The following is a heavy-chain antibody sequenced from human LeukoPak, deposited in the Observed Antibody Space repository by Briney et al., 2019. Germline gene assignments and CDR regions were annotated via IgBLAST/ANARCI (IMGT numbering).Heavy chain of an antibody. V-gene: IGHV3-7*01. D-gene: IGHD4-17*01. CDR3: VRLFGGVTTFDY. Sequence: PGGSLRLSCAASGFTFSAYWMSWVRQGPGEGLDWVASINPDGSGTRYVDSVRGRFTISRDNAQNSLYLHMNSLSAEDTAVYYCVRLFGGVTTFDYWGQGTLITVSS. CDR2: INPDGSGT. CDR1: GFTFSAYW. J-gene: IGHJ4*02.